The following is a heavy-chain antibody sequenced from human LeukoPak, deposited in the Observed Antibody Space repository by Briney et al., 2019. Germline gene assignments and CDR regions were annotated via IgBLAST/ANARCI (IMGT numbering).Heavy chain of an antibody. CDR1: GFTFSSYE. J-gene: IGHJ4*02. CDR3: AREAGIPPSTQQWPTSVDY. V-gene: IGHV3-48*03. CDR2: ISASSSAI. D-gene: IGHD5-18*01. Sequence: PGGSLRLSCAASGFTFSSYEMNWVRQAPGKGLEWVSFISASSSAIYHSDSLKGRVTISRDNAKNSLYLQMNSLRAEDTAVDSCAREAGIPPSTQQWPTSVDYWGQGTLVTVSS.